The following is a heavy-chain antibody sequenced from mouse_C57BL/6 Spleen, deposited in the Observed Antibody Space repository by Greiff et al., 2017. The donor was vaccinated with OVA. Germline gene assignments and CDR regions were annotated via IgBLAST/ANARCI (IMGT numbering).Heavy chain of an antibody. Sequence: VQLQESGAELVKPGASVKISCKASGYAFSSYWMNWVKQRPGKGLEGIGQIYPGDGDTNYNGKFKGKATLTADKSSSTAYMQLSSLTSEDSAVYFCARGGDGYPAWFAYWGQGTLVTVSA. D-gene: IGHD2-3*01. V-gene: IGHV1-80*01. CDR3: ARGGDGYPAWFAY. J-gene: IGHJ3*01. CDR1: GYAFSSYW. CDR2: IYPGDGDT.